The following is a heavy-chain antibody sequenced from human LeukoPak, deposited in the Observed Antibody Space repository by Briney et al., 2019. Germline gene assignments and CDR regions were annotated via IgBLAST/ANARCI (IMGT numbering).Heavy chain of an antibody. D-gene: IGHD6-13*01. CDR2: ISSSGSTI. CDR3: ARGAGSSWIRSPRYFDY. CDR1: GFTFSSYE. Sequence: GGSLRLSCAASGFTFSSYEMNWVRQAPGKGLEWVSYISSSGSTIYYADSVKRRFTISRDNAKNSLYLQMNSLRAEDTAVYYCARGAGSSWIRSPRYFDYWGQGTLVTVSS. V-gene: IGHV3-48*03. J-gene: IGHJ4*02.